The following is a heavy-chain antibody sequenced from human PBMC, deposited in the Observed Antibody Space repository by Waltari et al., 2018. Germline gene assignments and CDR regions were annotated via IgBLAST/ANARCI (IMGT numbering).Heavy chain of an antibody. J-gene: IGHJ4*02. CDR3: ARLGDVYGSGSPDY. D-gene: IGHD3-10*01. CDR2: IYHSGST. V-gene: IGHV4-38-2*01. CDR1: GYSISSGYS. Sequence: QVQLQESGPGLVKPSETLSLTCAVSGYSISSGYSWGWIRQPPGKGLEWIGSIYHSGSTYYNPSLKSRVTISVDTSKNQFSLKLSSVTAADTAVYYCARLGDVYGSGSPDYWGQGTLVTVSS.